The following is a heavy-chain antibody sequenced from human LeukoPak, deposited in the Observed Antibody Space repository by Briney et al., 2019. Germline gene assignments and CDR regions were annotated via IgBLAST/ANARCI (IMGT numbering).Heavy chain of an antibody. J-gene: IGHJ4*02. CDR1: GFTFSNFW. D-gene: IGHD1-1*01. CDR3: ARGDDFSGDH. Sequence: PGGSLRLSXATSGFTFSNFWMSWVRQAPGRGLEWVANIHPEGNEKYHVESVKGRFTISRDNARNLLFLQMNGLRVEDTAVYYCARGDDFSGDHWGQGTLVTVSS. V-gene: IGHV3-7*04. CDR2: IHPEGNEK.